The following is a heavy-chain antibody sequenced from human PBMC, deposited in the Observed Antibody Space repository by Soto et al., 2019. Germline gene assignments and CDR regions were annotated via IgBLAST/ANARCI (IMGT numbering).Heavy chain of an antibody. CDR1: GGSISSSSYY. CDR2: IYYSGST. V-gene: IGHV4-39*01. CDR3: ARHGVRWELRYFQH. Sequence: PSETLSLTCTVSGGSISSSSYYWGWIRQPPGKGLEWIGSIYYSGSTYYNPSLKSRVTISVDTSKNQFSLKLSSVTAADTAVYYCARHGVRWELRYFQHWGQGTLVTVSS. J-gene: IGHJ1*01. D-gene: IGHD1-26*01.